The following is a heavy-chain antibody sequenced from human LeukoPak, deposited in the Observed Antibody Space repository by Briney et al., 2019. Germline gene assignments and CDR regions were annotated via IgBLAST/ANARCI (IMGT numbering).Heavy chain of an antibody. V-gene: IGHV1-69*01. J-gene: IGHJ4*02. CDR2: IIPIFGTA. Sequence: ASVKVSCKASGGTFSSYAISWVRQAPGQGLEWMGGIIPIFGTANYAQKFQGRVTITADESTSTAYMELSSLRSEDTAVYYCARESSYCSSTSCYPNWGQGTLVTVSS. CDR1: GGTFSSYA. CDR3: ARESSYCSSTSCYPN. D-gene: IGHD2-2*01.